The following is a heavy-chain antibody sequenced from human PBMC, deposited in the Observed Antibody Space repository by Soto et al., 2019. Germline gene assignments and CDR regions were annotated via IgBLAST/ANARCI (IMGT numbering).Heavy chain of an antibody. J-gene: IGHJ4*02. Sequence: EVQLLESGGGLVQPGGSLRLSCAASGFTFSSYDMSWVRQAPGKGLEWVSGISDSGGSIYYTDSVKGRFTISRDNSKNTMYLQMDSLSDADTAVYYCARGVYRGQGGLITVS. CDR1: GFTFSSYD. V-gene: IGHV3-23*01. D-gene: IGHD6-25*01. CDR3: ARGVY. CDR2: ISDSGGSI.